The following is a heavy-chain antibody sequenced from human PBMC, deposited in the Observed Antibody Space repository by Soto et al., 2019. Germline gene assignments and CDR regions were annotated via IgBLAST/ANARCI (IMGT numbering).Heavy chain of an antibody. CDR2: RYYSGST. J-gene: IGHJ4*02. D-gene: IGHD6-19*01. V-gene: IGHV4-59*08. Sequence: PSETLSLTCTFSVSGDPISTYYWSWIRQPPGKGLEWIGYRYYSGSTSYNPSLESRVTISVDTSKNQFSLKLDSVTAADTAVYYCAIGDGWYYFDYWGQGALVTVSS. CDR1: GDPISTYY. CDR3: AIGDGWYYFDY.